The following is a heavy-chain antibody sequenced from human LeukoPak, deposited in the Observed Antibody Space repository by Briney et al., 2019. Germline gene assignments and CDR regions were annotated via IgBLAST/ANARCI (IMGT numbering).Heavy chain of an antibody. CDR3: ARDLDSNYYDSSGYYDC. CDR2: IYYSGNT. CDR1: GGSISSSTYY. J-gene: IGHJ4*02. D-gene: IGHD3-22*01. V-gene: IGHV4-39*07. Sequence: SETLSLTCTVSGGSISSSTYYWGWIRQPPGKGLEWIGSIYYSGNTYYNPSLKSRVTISIDTSKKQFSLSLSSVTAADTAVYYCARDLDSNYYDSSGYYDCWGQGTLVTVSS.